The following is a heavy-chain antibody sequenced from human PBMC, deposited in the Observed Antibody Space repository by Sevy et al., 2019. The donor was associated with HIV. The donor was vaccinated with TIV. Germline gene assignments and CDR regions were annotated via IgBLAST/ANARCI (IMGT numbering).Heavy chain of an antibody. J-gene: IGHJ6*02. CDR2: IRYDGSNK. D-gene: IGHD3-3*01. CDR1: GFTLSTYG. V-gene: IGHV3-33*01. CDR3: ARDRLGITISAEWGGGMDV. Sequence: GGSLRLSCAASGFTLSTYGIHWVRQAPGKGLEWVAVIRYDGSNKYYPDSVKGRFTISRDNSKNTLYLQMNSLRAEDTAVYYCARDRLGITISAEWGGGMDVWGQGTTVTVSS.